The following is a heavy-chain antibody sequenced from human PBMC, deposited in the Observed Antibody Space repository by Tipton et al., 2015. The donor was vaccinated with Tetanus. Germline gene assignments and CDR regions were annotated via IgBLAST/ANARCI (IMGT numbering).Heavy chain of an antibody. CDR2: IYYSGST. CDR1: GEALSNGDYY. Sequence: GEALSNGDYYWSWIRQPPGKGLESIGYIYYSGSTYYNPSLKSRVTISVDTSKNQFSLRLSSVTAADTAVYYCARDTVRQQVGGAQWYYLGMDVWGQGTTVTVSS. CDR3: ARDTVRQQVGGAQWYYLGMDV. D-gene: IGHD6-13*01. J-gene: IGHJ6*02. V-gene: IGHV4-30-4*01.